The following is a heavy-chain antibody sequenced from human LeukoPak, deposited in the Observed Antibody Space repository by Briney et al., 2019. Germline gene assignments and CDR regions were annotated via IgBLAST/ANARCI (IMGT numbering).Heavy chain of an antibody. CDR2: IYYSGST. J-gene: IGHJ4*02. CDR3: ARDDILTGYRYFDY. V-gene: IGHV4-59*01. Sequence: SETLSLTCTVSGGSISSYYCSWIRQPPGKGLEWIGYIYYSGSTNYNPSLKSRVTISVDTSKNQFSLKLSSVTAADTAVYYCARDDILTGYRYFDYWGQGTLVTVSS. D-gene: IGHD3-9*01. CDR1: GGSISSYY.